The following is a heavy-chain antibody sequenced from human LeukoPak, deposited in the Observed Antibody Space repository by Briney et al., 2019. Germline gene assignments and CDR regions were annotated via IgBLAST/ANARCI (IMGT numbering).Heavy chain of an antibody. CDR3: ASVSRDYDYGGNYYYYYGMDV. J-gene: IGHJ6*02. Sequence: PSETLSLTCTVSGGSISSGGYYWSWIRQHPGKGLEWIGYIYYSGSTYYNPSLKSRVTISVDTSKNQFSLKLSSVTAADTAVYYCASVSRDYDYGGNYYYYYGMDVWGQGTTVTVSS. CDR1: GGSISSGGYY. CDR2: IYYSGST. D-gene: IGHD4-23*01. V-gene: IGHV4-31*03.